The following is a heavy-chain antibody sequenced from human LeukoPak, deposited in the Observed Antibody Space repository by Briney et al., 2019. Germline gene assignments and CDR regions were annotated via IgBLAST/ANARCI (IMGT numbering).Heavy chain of an antibody. CDR3: ARVLAVAGGLGYYYMDV. J-gene: IGHJ6*03. Sequence: SETLSLTCAVYGGSFSGYYWSWIRQPPGKGLEWIGEINHSGSTNYNPSLKSRVTISVDTSKNQFSLKLSSVTAADTAVYYCARVLAVAGGLGYYYMDVWGKGTTVTISS. CDR1: GGSFSGYY. CDR2: INHSGST. V-gene: IGHV4-34*01. D-gene: IGHD6-19*01.